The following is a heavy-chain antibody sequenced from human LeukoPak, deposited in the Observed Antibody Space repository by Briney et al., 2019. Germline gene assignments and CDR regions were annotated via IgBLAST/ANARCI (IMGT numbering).Heavy chain of an antibody. J-gene: IGHJ4*02. D-gene: IGHD3-10*01. V-gene: IGHV4-59*08. CDR3: ASGPSRAYYGSGSYWTYFDY. CDR2: IYYSGST. CDR1: GGSISSYY. Sequence: SETLSLTCTVSGGSISSYYWSWIRQPPGKGLEWIGYIYYSGSTNYNPSLKSRVTISVDTSKNQFSLKLSSVTAADTAVYYCASGPSRAYYGSGSYWTYFDYWGQGTLVTVSS.